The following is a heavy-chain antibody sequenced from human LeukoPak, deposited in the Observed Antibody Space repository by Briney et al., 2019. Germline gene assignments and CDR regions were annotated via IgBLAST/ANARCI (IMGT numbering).Heavy chain of an antibody. J-gene: IGHJ4*02. V-gene: IGHV4-4*02. Sequence: PSETLSLTCAVSGGSISSSNWWSWVRQPPGKGLEWIGEIYHSGSTNYNPSLKSRVTISVDKSKNQFSLKLSSVTAADTAVYYCAREGVVGATTTVDYWGQGTLVTVSS. CDR2: IYHSGST. D-gene: IGHD1-26*01. CDR1: GGSISSSNW. CDR3: AREGVVGATTTVDY.